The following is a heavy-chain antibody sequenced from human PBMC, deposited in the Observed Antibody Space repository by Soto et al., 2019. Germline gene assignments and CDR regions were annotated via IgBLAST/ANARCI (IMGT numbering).Heavy chain of an antibody. CDR2: TKPDETET. Sequence: GGSLRLSCTTSGLAFSTYWMAWVRQAPGKGLEWVGNTKPDETETYYADSVKGRFTISRDNAKKSLYLQMNSLRAEDTAVYYCARDSPDGMDVWGQGTTVTVSS. CDR3: ARDSPDGMDV. J-gene: IGHJ6*02. V-gene: IGHV3-7*01. CDR1: GLAFSTYW.